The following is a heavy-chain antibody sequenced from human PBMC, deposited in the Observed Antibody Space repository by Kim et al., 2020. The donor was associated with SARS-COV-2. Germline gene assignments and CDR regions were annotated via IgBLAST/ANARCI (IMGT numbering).Heavy chain of an antibody. D-gene: IGHD6-13*01. Sequence: ASVKVSCKASGYTFTSYAMHWVRQAPGQRLEWMGWINAGNGNTKYSQKFQGRVTITRDTSASTAYMELSSLRSEDTAVYYCAREGGTGYSSSWYYGIDPWGQGTLVTVSS. CDR1: GYTFTSYA. V-gene: IGHV1-3*01. CDR3: AREGGTGYSSSWYYGIDP. CDR2: INAGNGNT. J-gene: IGHJ5*02.